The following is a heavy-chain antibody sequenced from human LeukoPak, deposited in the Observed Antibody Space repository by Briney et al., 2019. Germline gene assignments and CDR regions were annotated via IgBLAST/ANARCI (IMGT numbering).Heavy chain of an antibody. D-gene: IGHD6-19*01. V-gene: IGHV3-7*03. CDR1: GFTFSSYA. CDR3: ARTQYSSGWYDGYFDY. J-gene: IGHJ4*02. Sequence: PGGSLRLSCAAPGFTFSSYAMSWVRQAPGKGLEWVANIKQDGSEKYYVDSVKGRFTISRDNAKNSLYLQMNSLRAEDTAVYYCARTQYSSGWYDGYFDYWGQGTLVTVSS. CDR2: IKQDGSEK.